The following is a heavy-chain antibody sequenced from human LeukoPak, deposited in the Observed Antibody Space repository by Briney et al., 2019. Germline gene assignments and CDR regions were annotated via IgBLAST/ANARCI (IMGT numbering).Heavy chain of an antibody. V-gene: IGHV4-4*02. J-gene: IGHJ6*02. D-gene: IGHD7-27*01. CDR2: INHSGST. CDR1: GGSISSSNW. CDR3: ARRKLGIRGGYGMDV. Sequence: SETLSLTCAVSGGSISSSNWWSWVRQPPGKGLEWIGEINHSGSTNYNPSLKSRVTISVDTSKNQFSLKLSSVTAADTAVYYCARRKLGIRGGYGMDVWGQGTTVTVSS.